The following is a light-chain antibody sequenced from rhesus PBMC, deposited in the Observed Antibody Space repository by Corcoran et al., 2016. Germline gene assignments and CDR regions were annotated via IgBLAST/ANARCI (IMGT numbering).Light chain of an antibody. V-gene: IGKV1-74*01. CDR2: KAS. J-gene: IGKJ3*01. CDR1: ENVDNY. CDR3: QHGYGTPFT. Sequence: DIQMTQSPSSLSASVGDRVTITCRASENVDNYLNWYQQKPGKAPKLLIYKASTLQSGVPSRFSGSGSGTDYTFTISILQPEDVATYYGQHGYGTPFTFGPGTKLDIK.